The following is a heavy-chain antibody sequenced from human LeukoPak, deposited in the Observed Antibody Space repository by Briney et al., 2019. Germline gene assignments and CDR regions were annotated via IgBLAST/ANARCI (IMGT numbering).Heavy chain of an antibody. Sequence: GGSLRLSCAVSGFTFSSEGMGWVRQLPGGGREWVSTISPAGGTTYYAESMKGRFTISRDNSKSPLYLQMNSLRVEDTAVYYCTKVRSGSSSWALRVFDYWGQGALVTVSS. CDR3: TKVRSGSSSWALRVFDY. CDR1: GFTFSSEG. J-gene: IGHJ4*02. V-gene: IGHV3-23*01. D-gene: IGHD6-13*01. CDR2: ISPAGGTT.